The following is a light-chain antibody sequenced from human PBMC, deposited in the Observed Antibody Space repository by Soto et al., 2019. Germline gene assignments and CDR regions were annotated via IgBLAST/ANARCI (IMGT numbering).Light chain of an antibody. CDR2: GAS. Sequence: ERVLTQSPATLSLYKGERATLSCRASQSVSSDYLAWYQQRPGQAPRLLIYGASSRATDIPDRFDGSGSGTDFTLSISRLEPEDFAVYYCQPDSNLTVTFGQGTRVDIK. J-gene: IGKJ1*01. CDR1: QSVSSDY. CDR3: QPDSNLTVT. V-gene: IGKV3D-20*02.